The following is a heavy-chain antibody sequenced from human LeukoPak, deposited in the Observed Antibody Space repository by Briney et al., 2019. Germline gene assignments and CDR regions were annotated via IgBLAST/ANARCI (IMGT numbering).Heavy chain of an antibody. CDR2: IRDKPDGGTT. CDR3: TTDNAPGMDV. D-gene: IGHD2-2*01. J-gene: IGHJ6*02. V-gene: IGHV3-15*01. Sequence: PGGSLRLSCAASGFTVSDKYMSWVRQAPGKGLEWVGLIRDKPDGGTTDYAAPVKGRFTISRDDSKSMLYLQMNSLKTEDTAVYYCTTDNAPGMDVWGQGTTVTVSS. CDR1: GFTVSDKY.